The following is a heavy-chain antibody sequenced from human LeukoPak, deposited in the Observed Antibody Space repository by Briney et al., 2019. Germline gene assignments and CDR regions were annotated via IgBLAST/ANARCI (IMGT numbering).Heavy chain of an antibody. CDR3: AKPSLTLEY. D-gene: IGHD3-3*02. CDR2: IGGTGGDT. J-gene: IGHJ4*02. V-gene: IGHV3-23*01. Sequence: PGGSLRLSCAASGFTFSDFAMSWVRQAPGKGLEWVSTIGGTGGDTYYADSVKGRFTISRDNSKNTLYLQMNSLRAEDTAVYYCAKPSLTLEYWGQGTLVTVSS. CDR1: GFTFSDFA.